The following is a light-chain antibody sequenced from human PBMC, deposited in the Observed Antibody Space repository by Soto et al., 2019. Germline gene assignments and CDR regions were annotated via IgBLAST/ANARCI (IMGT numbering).Light chain of an antibody. V-gene: IGKV3-11*01. J-gene: IGKJ4*01. Sequence: EVVLTQSPATLSLSPGERATLSCRASESIGNYLAWYQQKLGQAPKLLIYDASHRAIGIPGRFSGAGSGTAFTLTIPILEPEDFAVYYCQLRSDWPPRLTFGGGPNVEIK. CDR3: QLRSDWPPRLT. CDR2: DAS. CDR1: ESIGNY.